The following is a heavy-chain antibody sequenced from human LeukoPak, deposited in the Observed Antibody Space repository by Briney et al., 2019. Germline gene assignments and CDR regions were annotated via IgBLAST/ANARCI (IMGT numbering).Heavy chain of an antibody. CDR2: ISGNGGST. Sequence: GGSLRLSCAASGLTFSTYAMSWVRQAPGKGLERVSAISGNGGSTYYADSVKGRFTISRDNSKNTLYLQMNSLRAEDTAVYYCAKGSYFGSGRYYFDYWGQGTLVTVSS. J-gene: IGHJ4*02. CDR1: GLTFSTYA. V-gene: IGHV3-23*01. CDR3: AKGSYFGSGRYYFDY. D-gene: IGHD3-10*01.